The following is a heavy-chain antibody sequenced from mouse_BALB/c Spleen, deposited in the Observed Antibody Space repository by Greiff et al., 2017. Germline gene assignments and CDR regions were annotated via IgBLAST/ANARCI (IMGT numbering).Heavy chain of an antibody. Sequence: EVKLQESGPGLVKPSQSLSLTCSVTGYSITCGYYWNWIRQFPGNKLEWMGYISYDGSNNYNPSLKNRISITRDTSKNQFILKLNSVTTEDTALYYCARDYYGSSEYFDYWGQGTTLTVSS. J-gene: IGHJ2*01. CDR3: ARDYYGSSEYFDY. CDR1: GYSITCGYY. CDR2: ISYDGSN. D-gene: IGHD1-1*01. V-gene: IGHV3-6*02.